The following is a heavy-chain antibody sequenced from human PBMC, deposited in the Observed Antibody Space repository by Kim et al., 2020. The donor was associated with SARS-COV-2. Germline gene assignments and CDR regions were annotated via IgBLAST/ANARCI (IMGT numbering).Heavy chain of an antibody. Sequence: GGSLRLSCAASGFTFSSYGMHWVRQAPGKGLEWVAVISYDGSNKYYADSVKGRFTISRDNSKNTLYLQMNSLRAEDTAVYYCAKDMGHGVYPTHAFDIWGQGTMVTASS. CDR2: ISYDGSNK. V-gene: IGHV3-30*18. J-gene: IGHJ3*02. CDR3: AKDMGHGVYPTHAFDI. D-gene: IGHD4-17*01. CDR1: GFTFSSYG.